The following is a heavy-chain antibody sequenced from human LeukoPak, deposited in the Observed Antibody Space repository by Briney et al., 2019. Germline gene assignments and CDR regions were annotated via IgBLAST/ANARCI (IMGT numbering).Heavy chain of an antibody. J-gene: IGHJ5*02. Sequence: SETLSLTCAVSGASISSKSWWNWVRQPPGQGLEWIGEMFHGGITNYSPSLKSRVSISVDKSNNLFSLRLTSVTAADTAVYYCARVEGGCSTTSCYMDAWGQGTLVTVSP. CDR3: ARVEGGCSTTSCYMDA. V-gene: IGHV4-4*02. CDR2: MFHGGIT. D-gene: IGHD2-2*01. CDR1: GASISSKSW.